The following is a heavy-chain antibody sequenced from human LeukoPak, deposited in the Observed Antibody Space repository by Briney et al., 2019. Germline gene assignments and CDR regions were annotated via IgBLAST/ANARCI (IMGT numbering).Heavy chain of an antibody. Sequence: GGSLRLSCAASGFTFSSYWMSWVRQAPGKGLEWVANIKQDGSEKYYVDSVKGRFTISRDNAKNSLYLQMNSLRAEDTAVYYCARGGIVVTPRTDYWGQGTLVTVSS. J-gene: IGHJ4*02. CDR2: IKQDGSEK. CDR3: ARGGIVVTPRTDY. CDR1: GFTFSSYW. V-gene: IGHV3-7*01. D-gene: IGHD4-23*01.